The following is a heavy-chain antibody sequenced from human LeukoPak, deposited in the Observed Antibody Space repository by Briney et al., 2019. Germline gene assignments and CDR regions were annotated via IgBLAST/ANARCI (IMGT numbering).Heavy chain of an antibody. CDR2: INPSGGST. CDR3: ARASRFGELYLDY. Sequence: ASVKVSCKASGGTFSSYAISWVRQAPGQGLEWMGIINPSGGSTSYAQKFQGRVTMTRDMSTSTVYVELSSLRSEDTAVYYCARASRFGELYLDYWGQGTLVTVSS. CDR1: GGTFSSYA. D-gene: IGHD3-10*01. V-gene: IGHV1-46*01. J-gene: IGHJ4*02.